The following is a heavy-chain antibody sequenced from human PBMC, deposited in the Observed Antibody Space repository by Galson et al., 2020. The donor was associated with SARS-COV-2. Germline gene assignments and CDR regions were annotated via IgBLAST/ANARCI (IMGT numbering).Heavy chain of an antibody. CDR1: GYTFTGYY. D-gene: IGHD3-22*01. CDR3: ARDRSSSGSPYYFDY. Sequence: ASVKVSCKASGYTFTGYYMHWVRQAPGQGLEWMGWINPNSGGTNYAQKFQGWVTMTRDTSISTAYMELSRLRSDDTAVYYCARDRSSSGSPYYFDYWGQGTLVTVSS. CDR2: INPNSGGT. V-gene: IGHV1-2*04. J-gene: IGHJ4*02.